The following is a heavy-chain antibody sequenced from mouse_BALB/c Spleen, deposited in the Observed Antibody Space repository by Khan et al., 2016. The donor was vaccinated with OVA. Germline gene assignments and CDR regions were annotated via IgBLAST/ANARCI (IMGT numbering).Heavy chain of an antibody. D-gene: IGHD1-1*01. CDR1: GYTFTSYW. Sequence: DLVKPGASVKLSCKASGYTFTSYWINWIKQRPGQGLEWIGRIGPGSGSTYYNEMFKGKATLTVDTSSSTAYIQLSSLSSEDSAVYFCASENYDGSTYYAMDYWGQGTSVTVSS. J-gene: IGHJ4*01. CDR2: IGPGSGST. V-gene: IGHV1S41*01. CDR3: ASENYDGSTYYAMDY.